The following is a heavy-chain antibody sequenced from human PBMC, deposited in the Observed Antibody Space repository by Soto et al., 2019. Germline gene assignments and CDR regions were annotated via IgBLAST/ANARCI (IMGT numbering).Heavy chain of an antibody. Sequence: EVQLLESGGGLVQPGGSLRLSCAASGFTFGSYAMNWLRQAPGRGLECVAIISGSGRTTYYADSVKGRFTVSRDNSKTTLYLQMNSLRAEDTALYYCAKFRGPSYSYYSMDVWCKGTTVTVSS. CDR3: AKFRGPSYSYYSMDV. V-gene: IGHV3-23*01. CDR2: ISGSGRTT. J-gene: IGHJ6*03. CDR1: GFTFGSYA.